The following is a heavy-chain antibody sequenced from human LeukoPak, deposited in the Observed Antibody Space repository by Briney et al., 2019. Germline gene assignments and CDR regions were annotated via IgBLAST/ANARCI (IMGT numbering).Heavy chain of an antibody. CDR1: GYTFTSYG. Sequence: ASVKVSRKASGYTFTSYGISWVRQAPGQGLEWMGWISAYNGKTNYAQKLQGRVTMTTDTSASTAYMELSSLRSEDMAVYYCARGPGYCSGGSCYYFDYWGQGTLVTVSS. V-gene: IGHV1-18*03. J-gene: IGHJ4*02. CDR3: ARGPGYCSGGSCYYFDY. D-gene: IGHD2-15*01. CDR2: ISAYNGKT.